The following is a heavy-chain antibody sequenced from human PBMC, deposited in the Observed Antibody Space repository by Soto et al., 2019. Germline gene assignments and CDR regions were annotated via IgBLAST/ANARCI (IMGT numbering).Heavy chain of an antibody. CDR2: ISYDGSNK. Sequence: QVQLVESGGGVVQPGRSLRLSCAASGFTFSSYGMHWVRQAPGKGLEWVVVISYDGSNKYYADSVKGRFTISRDNSKNTLYLQMNSLRAEDTAVYYCAKARAYYYDSSALGDYWGQGTLVTVSS. CDR3: AKARAYYYDSSALGDY. D-gene: IGHD3-22*01. V-gene: IGHV3-30*18. J-gene: IGHJ4*02. CDR1: GFTFSSYG.